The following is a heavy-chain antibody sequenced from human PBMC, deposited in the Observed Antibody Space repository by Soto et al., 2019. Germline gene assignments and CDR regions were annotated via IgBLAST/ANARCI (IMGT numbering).Heavy chain of an antibody. CDR2: IKQDGSEK. CDR1: GSSFSSYC. V-gene: IGHV3-7*03. CDR3: ARDGKNIYGGRYYGMDV. Sequence: XGFLTLTCASSGSSFSSYCMSWFRQAPGKGLEWVANIKQDGSEKYYVDSVKGRFTISRDNAKNSLYLQMNSLRAEDTAVYYCARDGKNIYGGRYYGMDVWGQGTTVTVSS. J-gene: IGHJ6*02. D-gene: IGHD4-17*01.